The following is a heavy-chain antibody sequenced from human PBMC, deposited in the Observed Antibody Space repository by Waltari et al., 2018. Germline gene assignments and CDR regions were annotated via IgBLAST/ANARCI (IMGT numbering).Heavy chain of an antibody. J-gene: IGHJ3*02. CDR3: AKDQGLYYYDSSGYLDAFDI. D-gene: IGHD3-22*01. CDR1: GFTFSSYG. V-gene: IGHV3-30*02. Sequence: QVQLVESGGGVVQPGGSLRLSCAASGFTFSSYGMHWVRQAPGKGLEWVAFIRYDGSNKYYADSVKGRVTISRDNSKNTLYLQMNSLRAEDTAVYYCAKDQGLYYYDSSGYLDAFDIWGQGTMVTVSS. CDR2: IRYDGSNK.